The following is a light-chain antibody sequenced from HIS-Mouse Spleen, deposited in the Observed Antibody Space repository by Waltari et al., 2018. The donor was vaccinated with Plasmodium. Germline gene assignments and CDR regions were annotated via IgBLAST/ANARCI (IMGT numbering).Light chain of an antibody. V-gene: IGKV3-15*01. CDR2: GAS. J-gene: IGKJ3*01. CDR3: QQYNNWSFT. Sequence: EIVMTQSPAPLYVSPGERATLSCRARQSVSSNLAWYQQKPGQAPRLLIYGASTSATGIPARFSGSGSGTEFTLTISSLQSEDFAVYYCQQYNNWSFTFGPGTKVDIK. CDR1: QSVSSN.